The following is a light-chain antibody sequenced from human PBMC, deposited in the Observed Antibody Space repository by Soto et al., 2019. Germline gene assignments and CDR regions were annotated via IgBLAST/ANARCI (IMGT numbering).Light chain of an antibody. Sequence: EIVLTQSPGTLSLSPGERATLSCRASQSVSSSYLAWYQQKPGQAPRLLIYGASSRATGIPDRFSGSGAGTDFTVIISRLEPEDFAVYYCQQYGSSPYTFGQGTKLEIK. CDR3: QQYGSSPYT. J-gene: IGKJ2*01. V-gene: IGKV3-20*01. CDR2: GAS. CDR1: QSVSSSY.